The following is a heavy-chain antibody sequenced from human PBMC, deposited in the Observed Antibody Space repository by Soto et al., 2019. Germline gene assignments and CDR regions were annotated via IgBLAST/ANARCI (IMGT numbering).Heavy chain of an antibody. CDR3: ARHEGIVVVPAAITGPNWFDP. D-gene: IGHD2-2*01. V-gene: IGHV4-59*08. CDR1: GGSIGNYY. CDR2: IYYSGNT. J-gene: IGHJ5*02. Sequence: SETLSLTCSVSGGSIGNYYWSWIRQPPGKGLEWIGYIYYSGNTNYNPSLKSRVTISVDTSKNQFSLKLSSVTAADTAVYYCARHEGIVVVPAAITGPNWFDPWGQGTLVTVSS.